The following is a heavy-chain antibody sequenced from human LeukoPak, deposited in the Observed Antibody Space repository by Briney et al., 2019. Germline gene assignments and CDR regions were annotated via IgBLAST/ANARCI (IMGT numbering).Heavy chain of an antibody. V-gene: IGHV3-33*01. Sequence: GGSLRLSCATCGFTFNNYGMHWVRQAPGKGLEWVAVIWYDGSKKYYADSVKGRFTVSRDNSKNTLYLQMNSLRGEDTAVYYCTRVNRGSWYDYWGQGTLVTVSS. CDR3: TRVNRGSWYDY. J-gene: IGHJ4*02. CDR1: GFTFNNYG. D-gene: IGHD6-13*01. CDR2: IWYDGSKK.